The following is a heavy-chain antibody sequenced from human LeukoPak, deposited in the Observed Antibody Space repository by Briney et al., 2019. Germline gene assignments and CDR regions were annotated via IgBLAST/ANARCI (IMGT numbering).Heavy chain of an antibody. CDR2: IKSKTDGGTT. D-gene: IGHD6-13*01. CDR1: GFTFSDAW. J-gene: IGHJ4*02. Sequence: GGSLRLSCAASGFTFSDAWMNWVRQAPGKGLEWVGRIKSKTDGGTTDYAAPVKGRFTISRDDSKNTLYLQMNSLKTEDTAVYYCTKGIAAGGTGPRWGQGTLVTVSS. V-gene: IGHV3-15*01. CDR3: TKGIAAGGTGPR.